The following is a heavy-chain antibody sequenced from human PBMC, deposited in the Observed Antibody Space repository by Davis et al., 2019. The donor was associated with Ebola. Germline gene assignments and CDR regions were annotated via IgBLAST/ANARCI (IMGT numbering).Heavy chain of an antibody. Sequence: SVKVSCKASGFTFTSSAVQWVRQARGQRLEWIGWIVVGSGNTNYAQKFQERVTITRDMSTSTAYMELSRLRSDDTAVYYCARAREYYDSSGYQQPGNYYYYGMDVWGQGTTVTVSS. CDR1: GFTFTSSA. CDR2: IVVGSGNT. D-gene: IGHD3-22*01. CDR3: ARAREYYDSSGYQQPGNYYYYGMDV. V-gene: IGHV1-58*01. J-gene: IGHJ6*02.